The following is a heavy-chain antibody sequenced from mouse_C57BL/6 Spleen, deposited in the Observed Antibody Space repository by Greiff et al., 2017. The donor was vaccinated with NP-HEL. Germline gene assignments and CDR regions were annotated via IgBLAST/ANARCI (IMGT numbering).Heavy chain of an antibody. CDR3: ARERQRYRYFDV. J-gene: IGHJ1*03. V-gene: IGHV2-2*01. CDR2: IWRGGGT. CDR1: GFSLTSYG. Sequence: VQLQQSGPGLVQPSQSLSITCTASGFSLTSYGVHWVRQSPGKGLEWLGVIWRGGGTDYNAAFISRLSIRKDNSKSKVFFKMNSRQADDTAIYYCARERQRYRYFDVWGTGTTVTVSS.